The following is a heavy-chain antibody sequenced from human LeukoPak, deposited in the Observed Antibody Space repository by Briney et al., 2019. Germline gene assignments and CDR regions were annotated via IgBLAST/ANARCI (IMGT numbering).Heavy chain of an antibody. J-gene: IGHJ5*02. D-gene: IGHD3-10*01. CDR1: GYTFTGYY. CDR2: INPSGSYT. CDR3: ARVNYGLLWFGETNWFDP. V-gene: IGHV1-46*01. Sequence: ASVKVSCKASGYTFTGYYMHWVRQAPGQGLEWMGIINPSGSYTSYAQKFQGRVTMTRDTSTSTVYMELSSLRSEDTAVYYCARVNYGLLWFGETNWFDPWGQGTLVTVSS.